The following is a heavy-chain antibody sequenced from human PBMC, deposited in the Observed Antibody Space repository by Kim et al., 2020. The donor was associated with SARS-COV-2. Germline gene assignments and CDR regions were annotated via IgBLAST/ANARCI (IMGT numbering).Heavy chain of an antibody. D-gene: IGHD3-22*01. Sequence: ASVKVSCKASGYTFTGYYMHWVRQAPGQGLEWMGWINPNSGGTNYAQKFQGRVTMTRDTSISTAYMELSRLRSDDTAVYYCAREGAVVVITPDAFDIWGQGTMVTVSS. CDR3: AREGAVVVITPDAFDI. CDR1: GYTFTGYY. V-gene: IGHV1-2*02. CDR2: INPNSGGT. J-gene: IGHJ3*02.